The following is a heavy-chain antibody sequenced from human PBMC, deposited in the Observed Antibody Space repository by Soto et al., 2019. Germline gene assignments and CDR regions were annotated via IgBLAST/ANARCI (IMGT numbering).Heavy chain of an antibody. D-gene: IGHD3-9*01. Sequence: GASVKVSCKASGYTFTSYGISWVRQAPGQGLEWMGWISAYNGNTNYAQKLQGRVTMTTDTSTSTAYMELRSLRSDDTAVYYCAREFVDILTGYYPGGYYYYGMDVWGQGTTVTVSS. CDR1: GYTFTSYG. J-gene: IGHJ6*02. CDR3: AREFVDILTGYYPGGYYYYGMDV. CDR2: ISAYNGNT. V-gene: IGHV1-18*04.